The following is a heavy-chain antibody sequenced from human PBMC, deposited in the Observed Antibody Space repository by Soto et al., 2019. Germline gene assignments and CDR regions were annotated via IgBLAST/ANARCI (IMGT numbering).Heavy chain of an antibody. Sequence: SVKVSCKASGGTFSSYAISWVRQAPGQGLEWMGGIIPIFSTSNYAQKFQGRVTITADESTSTAYMELSSLRCEDTAVYYCARSLQVVVVSAIRSSFDPWGQGTLVTVSS. CDR2: IIPIFSTS. J-gene: IGHJ5*02. D-gene: IGHD2-21*01. CDR1: GGTFSSYA. V-gene: IGHV1-69*13. CDR3: ARSLQVVVVSAIRSSFDP.